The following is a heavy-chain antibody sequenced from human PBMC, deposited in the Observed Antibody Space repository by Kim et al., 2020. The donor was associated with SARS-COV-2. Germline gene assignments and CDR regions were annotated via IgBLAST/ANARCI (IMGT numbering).Heavy chain of an antibody. D-gene: IGHD3-22*01. CDR1: GGSISSYY. Sequence: SETLSLTCTVSGGSISSYYWSWIRQPAGKGLEWIGRIYTSGSTNYNPSLKSRVTMSVDTSKNQFSLKLSSVTAADTAVYYCARFGWGSSGYYSWYFDLWGRGTLVTVSS. V-gene: IGHV4-4*07. CDR2: IYTSGST. J-gene: IGHJ2*01. CDR3: ARFGWGSSGYYSWYFDL.